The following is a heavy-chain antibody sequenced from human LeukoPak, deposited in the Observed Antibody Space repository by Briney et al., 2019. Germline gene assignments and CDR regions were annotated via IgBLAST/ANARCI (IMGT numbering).Heavy chain of an antibody. J-gene: IGHJ5*02. CDR3: ARTPTYCGGDCYYFDP. CDR1: GGSISSGDCY. Sequence: PSETLSLTCTVSGGSISSGDCYWSWIRQPPGKGLEWIGYIHHTGSTYYNPSLKSRVTISVDRSKNQFSLKLSSVTAADTAMYFCARTPTYCGGDCYYFDPWGQGTLVTVSS. V-gene: IGHV4-30-4*01. D-gene: IGHD2-21*02. CDR2: IHHTGST.